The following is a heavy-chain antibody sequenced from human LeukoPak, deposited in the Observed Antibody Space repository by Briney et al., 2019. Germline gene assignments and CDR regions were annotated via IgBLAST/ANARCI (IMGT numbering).Heavy chain of an antibody. CDR1: GYTFTGYY. V-gene: IGHV1-2*02. CDR3: ARGPEPESYWNDVTWPSV. Sequence: GASVKVSCKASGYTFTGYYMHWVRQAPGQGLEWMGWINPNSGGTNYAQKFQGRVTMTRDTSISTAYMELSSLRSEDTAVYYCARGPEPESYWNDVTWPSVWGKGTTVTVST. D-gene: IGHD1-1*01. J-gene: IGHJ6*04. CDR2: INPNSGGT.